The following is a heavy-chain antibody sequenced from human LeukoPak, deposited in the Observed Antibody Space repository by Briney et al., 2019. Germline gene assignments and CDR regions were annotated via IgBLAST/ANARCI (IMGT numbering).Heavy chain of an antibody. D-gene: IGHD3-3*01. Sequence: PSETLSLTCTVSGGSISSYYWSWIRQPPGKGLEWMGYIYYSGSTNYNPSLKSRVTISVDTSKNQFSLKLSSVTAADTAVYYCARATIYDFWSGYYVLGYFDYWGQGTLVTVSS. J-gene: IGHJ4*02. CDR3: ARATIYDFWSGYYVLGYFDY. CDR1: GGSISSYY. CDR2: IYYSGST. V-gene: IGHV4-59*01.